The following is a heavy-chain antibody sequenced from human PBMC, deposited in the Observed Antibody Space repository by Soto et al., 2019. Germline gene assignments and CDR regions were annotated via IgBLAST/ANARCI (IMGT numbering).Heavy chain of an antibody. J-gene: IGHJ4*02. CDR2: IFHSGIT. CDR3: ARDRYFYDSAGYYRTIAS. Sequence: PSETLSLTCTISGGSFNNDYWTWIRQSPGKGLEWIGYIFHSGITDYNPSVKSRVTISIDKSKNLFSLKLTSVTAADTAVYYCARDRYFYDSAGYYRTIASWAQGILVTVSS. CDR1: GGSFNNDY. V-gene: IGHV4-59*01. D-gene: IGHD3-22*01.